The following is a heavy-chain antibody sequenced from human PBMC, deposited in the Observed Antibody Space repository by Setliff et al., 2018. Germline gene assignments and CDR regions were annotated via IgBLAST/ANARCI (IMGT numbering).Heavy chain of an antibody. J-gene: IGHJ4*02. CDR3: ARGPPDFVVVPAAAKFDF. D-gene: IGHD2-2*01. CDR1: GGTFRSYG. CDR2: NSAY. V-gene: IGHV1-18*01. Sequence: GASVKVSCKASGGTFRSYGINWVRQAPGQGLEWMGWNSAYAQKFQGRVTMTTDTPTSTAYMELRSLRSDDTAVYYCARGPPDFVVVPAAAKFDFWGQGTLVTVSS.